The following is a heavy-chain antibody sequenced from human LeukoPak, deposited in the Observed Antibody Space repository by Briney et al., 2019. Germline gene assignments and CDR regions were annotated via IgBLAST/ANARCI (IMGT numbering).Heavy chain of an antibody. CDR3: ARMILGAMVRGVNSDY. Sequence: GASVKVSCKASGYTFTGYYMHWVRQAPGQGLEWMGRIDPNSGGTNYAQKFQGRVTMTRDTSISTAYMELSRLRSDDTAVYYCARMILGAMVRGVNSDYWGQGTLVTVSS. D-gene: IGHD3-10*01. J-gene: IGHJ4*02. CDR2: IDPNSGGT. V-gene: IGHV1-2*02. CDR1: GYTFTGYY.